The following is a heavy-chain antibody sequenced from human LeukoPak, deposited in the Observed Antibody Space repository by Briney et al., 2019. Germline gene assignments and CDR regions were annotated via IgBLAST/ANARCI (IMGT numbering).Heavy chain of an antibody. CDR3: ARQDYCDHLFDY. CDR1: GGSINSYY. D-gene: IGHD4-17*01. V-gene: IGHV4-59*08. CDR2: MYYSGTT. J-gene: IGHJ4*02. Sequence: SETLSLTCTVSGGSINSYYWSWIRRAPGKGLEWIGYMYYSGTTNYNPSLKSRVTMSVDTSKNQFSLRLTSVTAADTAVYYCARQDYCDHLFDYWGQGTLVTVSS.